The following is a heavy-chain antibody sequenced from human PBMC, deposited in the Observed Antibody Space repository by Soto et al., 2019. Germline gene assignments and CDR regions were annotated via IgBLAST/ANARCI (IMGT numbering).Heavy chain of an antibody. CDR2: ISAYNGNT. V-gene: IGHV1-18*01. CDR3: AREMGPDFGSGYYAFGAFDT. D-gene: IGHD3-3*01. CDR1: GYTFTSYG. Sequence: ASVKVSCKASGYTFTSYGISWVRQAPGQGLEWMGWISAYNGNTNYAQKLQGRVTMTTDTSTSTAYMELRSLRSDDTAVYYCAREMGPDFGSGYYAFGAFDTWGKGTMSTLSS. J-gene: IGHJ3*02.